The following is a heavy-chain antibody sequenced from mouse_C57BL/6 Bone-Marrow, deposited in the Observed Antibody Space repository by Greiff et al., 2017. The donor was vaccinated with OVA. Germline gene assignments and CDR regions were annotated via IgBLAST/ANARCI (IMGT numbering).Heavy chain of an antibody. D-gene: IGHD6-1*01. V-gene: IGHV1-55*01. CDR3: ALGALYAMDY. J-gene: IGHJ4*01. CDR2: ISPGSGST. Sequence: QVQLQQPGAELVKPGASVKMSCKASGYTFTSYWITWVKQRPGQGLEWIGDISPGSGSTNYNEKFKSKATRTVDTSSSPAYMPLSSLTSEDSAVYDCALGALYAMDYWGQGTAVTVSS. CDR1: GYTFTSYW.